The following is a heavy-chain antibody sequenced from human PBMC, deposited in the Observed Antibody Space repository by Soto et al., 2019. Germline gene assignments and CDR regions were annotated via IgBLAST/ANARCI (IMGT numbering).Heavy chain of an antibody. D-gene: IGHD3-16*01. Sequence: PSETLSRTCTVSGGSISSGVYYWIWIRQHPGKGLEWIGYIYYSGSTYYNPSLKSRVTISVNTSKNQFSLKLSSVTAADTAVYYCARVGLNYYYYGMDVWGQGTTVTVSS. CDR1: GGSISSGVYY. CDR3: ARVGLNYYYYGMDV. CDR2: IYYSGST. V-gene: IGHV4-31*03. J-gene: IGHJ6*02.